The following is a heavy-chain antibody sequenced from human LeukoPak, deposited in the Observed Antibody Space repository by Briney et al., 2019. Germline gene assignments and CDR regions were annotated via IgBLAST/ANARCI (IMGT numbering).Heavy chain of an antibody. D-gene: IGHD4-23*01. CDR1: GFTFSYYP. V-gene: IGHV3-30-3*02. CDR2: ISYAGTKI. CDR3: AKSSHGGGGGWFGP. J-gene: IGHJ5*02. Sequence: PGGSLRLSCVASGFTFSYYPMHWVRQAPGKGLEWVATISYAGTKIYYADSVKGRLTISRDNSKNTLYLQMSSLRADDTAVYYCAKSSHGGGGGWFGPWGQGTLVTVSS.